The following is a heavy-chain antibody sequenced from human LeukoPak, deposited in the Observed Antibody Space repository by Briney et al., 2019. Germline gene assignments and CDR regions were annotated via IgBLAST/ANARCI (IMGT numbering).Heavy chain of an antibody. CDR3: ARLNYYDSNGYSKYYFDY. J-gene: IGHJ4*02. CDR2: IYTSGST. V-gene: IGHV4-61*02. CDR1: GGSISSGSYY. Sequence: SETLSLTCTVSGGSISSGSYYWSWIRQPAEKGLEWIGRIYTSGSTNYNPSLKSRVTISVDTSKNQFSLKLSSVTAADTAVYYCARLNYYDSNGYSKYYFDYWGQGTLVTVSS. D-gene: IGHD3-22*01.